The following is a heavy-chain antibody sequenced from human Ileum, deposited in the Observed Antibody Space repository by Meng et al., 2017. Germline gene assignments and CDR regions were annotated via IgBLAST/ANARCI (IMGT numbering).Heavy chain of an antibody. D-gene: IGHD4-23*01. CDR1: GFTFSGYP. Sequence: GESLKISCVASGFTFSGYPMDWVRQARGKGLEWVSYISSRCTTIYYAVSVKVRFTISRDNAENSLYLQMNSLRAEDTPVYYCVREGTYGGNYENWGQGTLVTVSS. CDR3: VREGTYGGNYEN. J-gene: IGHJ4*02. CDR2: ISSRCTTI. V-gene: IGHV3-48*03.